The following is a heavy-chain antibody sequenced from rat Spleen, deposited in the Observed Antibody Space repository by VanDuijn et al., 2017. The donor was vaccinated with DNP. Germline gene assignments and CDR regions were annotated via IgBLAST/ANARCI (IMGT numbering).Heavy chain of an antibody. Sequence: EVQLVESGGGLVQPGRSLKLSCAASGFTFSNYYMAWVRQAPKKGLEWVAASSPSGSRTYYADSVKGRFTISRDNAKNTLYLQMNSLRSEDTASYYCARGGRSYFDYWGQGVMVTVSS. J-gene: IGHJ2*01. CDR1: GFTFSNYY. CDR3: ARGGRSYFDY. V-gene: IGHV5-22*01. CDR2: SSPSGSRT. D-gene: IGHD1-11*01.